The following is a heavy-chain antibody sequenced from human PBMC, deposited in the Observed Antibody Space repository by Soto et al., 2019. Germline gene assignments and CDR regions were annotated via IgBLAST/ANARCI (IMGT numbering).Heavy chain of an antibody. CDR3: AKNSYGDSWNFVFDV. D-gene: IGHD4-17*01. CDR1: GFTFSTYA. V-gene: IGHV3-23*01. J-gene: IGHJ6*02. Sequence: DVQVLESGGGLVQPGGSLRLSCAASGFTFSTYAMTWVRRAPGKGLEWVSTILSSGGDTYYADSVKGRFTISRDNSKNTLHLPMNSLRTEDTAAYYCAKNSYGDSWNFVFDVWGQGTTVTFSS. CDR2: ILSSGGDT.